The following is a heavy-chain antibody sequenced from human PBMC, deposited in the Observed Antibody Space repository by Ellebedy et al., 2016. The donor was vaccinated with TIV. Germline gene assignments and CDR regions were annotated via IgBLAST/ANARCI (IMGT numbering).Heavy chain of an antibody. CDR3: ARDKIVGATYFDY. V-gene: IGHV3-7*01. CDR1: GFTFSNYW. J-gene: IGHJ4*02. D-gene: IGHD1-26*01. CDR2: IKQDGSEI. Sequence: GGSLRLXCAASGFTFSNYWMSWVRQAPGKGLEWVANIKQDGSEIYYVDSVKGRFTIPRDNAKNSLYLQMNSLRAEDTAVYYCARDKIVGATYFDYWGQGTLVTVSS.